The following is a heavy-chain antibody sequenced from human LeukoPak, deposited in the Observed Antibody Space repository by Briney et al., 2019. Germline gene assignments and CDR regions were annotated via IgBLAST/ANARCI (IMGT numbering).Heavy chain of an antibody. CDR3: ARAGSGYSFDY. V-gene: IGHV3-74*01. CDR1: GFTFSSYW. D-gene: IGHD3-22*01. J-gene: IGHJ4*02. Sequence: PGGSLRLSCAASGFTFSSYWMNWVRQAPGKGLVWVSRIASDGSSTTYADSVKGRFSISRDNAKNTLYLQMNSLRVEDTAVYYCARAGSGYSFDYWGQGTLVTVSS. CDR2: IASDGSST.